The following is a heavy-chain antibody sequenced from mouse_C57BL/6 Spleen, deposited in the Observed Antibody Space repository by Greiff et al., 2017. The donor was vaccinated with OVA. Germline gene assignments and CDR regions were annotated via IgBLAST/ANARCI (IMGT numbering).Heavy chain of an antibody. Sequence: EVMLVESGGGLVKPGGSLKLSCAASGFTFSDYGMHWVRQAPEKGLEWVAYISSGSSTIYYADTVKGRFTISRDNAKNTLFLQMTSLRSEDTAMYYCARRDYSNYGWYFDVWGTGTTVTVSS. CDR1: GFTFSDYG. V-gene: IGHV5-17*01. CDR3: ARRDYSNYGWYFDV. D-gene: IGHD2-5*01. CDR2: ISSGSSTI. J-gene: IGHJ1*03.